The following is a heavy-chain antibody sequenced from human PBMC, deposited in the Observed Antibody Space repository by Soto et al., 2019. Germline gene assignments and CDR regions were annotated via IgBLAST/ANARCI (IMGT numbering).Heavy chain of an antibody. CDR1: GFTFSSYW. CDR2: IKQDGSEK. J-gene: IGHJ4*02. CDR3: ERAPRAAAATGYSAY. Sequence: PGGSLRLSCAASGFTFSSYWMSRVRQAPGKGLEWVANIKQDGSEKYYVDSVKGRFTISRDNAKNSLYLQMNSLRAEDTAVYYWERAPRAAAATGYSAYWGQGTLVTVS. D-gene: IGHD6-13*01. V-gene: IGHV3-7*01.